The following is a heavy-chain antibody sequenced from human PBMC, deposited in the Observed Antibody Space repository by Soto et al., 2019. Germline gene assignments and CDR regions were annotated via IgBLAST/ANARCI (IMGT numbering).Heavy chain of an antibody. J-gene: IGHJ4*02. D-gene: IGHD3-22*01. V-gene: IGHV3-48*03. CDR3: ARDSTIVVVTPGDY. Sequence: VQLVESGGGLVQPGGSLRLSCAASGFTFSSYEMNWVRQAPGKGLEWVSYISSSGSTIYYADSVKGRFTISRDNAKNSLYLQMNSLRAEDTAVYYCARDSTIVVVTPGDYWGQGTLVTVSS. CDR1: GFTFSSYE. CDR2: ISSSGSTI.